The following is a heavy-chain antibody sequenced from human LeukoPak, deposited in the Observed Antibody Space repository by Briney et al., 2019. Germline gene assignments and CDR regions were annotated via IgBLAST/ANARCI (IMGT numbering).Heavy chain of an antibody. CDR3: ARDSYGDSEDVRWFDP. CDR1: GLSVSSNY. J-gene: IGHJ5*02. V-gene: IGHV3-66*01. Sequence: GGSLRLSCAASGLSVSSNYMSWVRQAPGKGLEWVAVIYRGGDTYYADPVKGRITISRDNSKNTLYLQMNSVRGEGTAVYYCARDSYGDSEDVRWFDPWGEGTLVSVSS. D-gene: IGHD4/OR15-4a*01. CDR2: IYRGGDT.